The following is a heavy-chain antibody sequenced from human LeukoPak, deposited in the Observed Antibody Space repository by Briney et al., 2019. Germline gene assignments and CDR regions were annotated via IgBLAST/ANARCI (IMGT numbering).Heavy chain of an antibody. CDR3: ARDRFMVRGVLEGTFDL. CDR2: IGYDGSNK. CDR1: GFTFSDYA. V-gene: IGHV3-33*01. D-gene: IGHD3-10*01. J-gene: IGHJ3*01. Sequence: PGGSLRLSCAASGFTFSDYAMHWVRQAPGKGLEWVAVIGYDGSNKYDADSVKGRFTFSRDNSKTMMYLQMNSLRAEDTAVYYCARDRFMVRGVLEGTFDLWGQGTMVTVAS.